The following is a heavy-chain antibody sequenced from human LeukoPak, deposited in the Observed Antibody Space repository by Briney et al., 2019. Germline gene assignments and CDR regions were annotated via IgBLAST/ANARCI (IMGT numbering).Heavy chain of an antibody. CDR3: ATDLGWNPNYYYYGMDV. D-gene: IGHD1-1*01. CDR1: GGSINTYY. V-gene: IGHV4-4*07. J-gene: IGHJ6*02. Sequence: SETLSLTCTVSGGSINTYYWTWIRQPAGKGLEWIGRIYTSGSTNYNPSLRSRVTMSVDTSKNQFSLKLSSVTAADAAVYYCATDLGWNPNYYYYGMDVWGQGTTVTVSS. CDR2: IYTSGST.